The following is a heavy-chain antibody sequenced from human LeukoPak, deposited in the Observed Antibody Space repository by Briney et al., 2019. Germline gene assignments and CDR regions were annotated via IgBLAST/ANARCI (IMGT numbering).Heavy chain of an antibody. Sequence: GGSLRLSCAASGFTVSTNYMTWVRQAPGKGLEWVSVIYTDGSTYYADSVKGRFTISRDNSENTLFLQMNSLKIEGTAVVYCARLPSSWGQGTLVTVSS. J-gene: IGHJ5*02. D-gene: IGHD2-2*01. CDR1: GFTVSTNY. V-gene: IGHV3-66*02. CDR2: IYTDGST. CDR3: ARLPSS.